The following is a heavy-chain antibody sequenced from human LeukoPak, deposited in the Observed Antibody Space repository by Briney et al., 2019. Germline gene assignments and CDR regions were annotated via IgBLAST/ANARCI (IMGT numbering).Heavy chain of an antibody. CDR2: IRSKANSCAT. CDR3: TRYLAWFDY. J-gene: IGHJ4*02. V-gene: IGHV3-73*01. CDR1: GFTFSGSA. D-gene: IGHD2-2*01. Sequence: GGSLRLSCAASGFTFSGSAMHWVRQASGKGLEWVGRIRSKANSCATAYAASVKGRFTISRDDSKNTAYLQMNSLKTEDTAVYYCTRYLAWFDYWGQGTLVTVSS.